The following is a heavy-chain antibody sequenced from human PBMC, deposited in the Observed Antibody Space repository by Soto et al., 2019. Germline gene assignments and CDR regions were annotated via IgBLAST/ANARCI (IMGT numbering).Heavy chain of an antibody. Sequence: GSLRLSCAASGFTVSSNYMSWVRQAPGKGLEWVSVIYSGGSTYYADSVKGRFTISRDNSKSTLYLQMNSLRAEDTAVYYCASPRYASNYYYYYYGMDVWGQGTTVTVSS. D-gene: IGHD2-8*01. CDR2: IYSGGST. CDR3: ASPRYASNYYYYYYGMDV. J-gene: IGHJ6*02. CDR1: GFTVSSNY. V-gene: IGHV3-53*01.